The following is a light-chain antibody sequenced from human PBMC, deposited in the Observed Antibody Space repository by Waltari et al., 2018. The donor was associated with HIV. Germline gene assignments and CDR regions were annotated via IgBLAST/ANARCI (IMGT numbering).Light chain of an antibody. CDR3: CSYAGSYTLV. Sequence: QSALTQPRSVSGSPGQSVTISCTGTSSDVGGYNYVSWYQHHPGKAPKLMIYDVSKRPSVVPDRFSGSKSGNTASLTSSGLQAEDEADYYCCSYAGSYTLVFGGGTTLTVL. CDR1: SSDVGGYNY. J-gene: IGLJ2*01. V-gene: IGLV2-11*01. CDR2: DVS.